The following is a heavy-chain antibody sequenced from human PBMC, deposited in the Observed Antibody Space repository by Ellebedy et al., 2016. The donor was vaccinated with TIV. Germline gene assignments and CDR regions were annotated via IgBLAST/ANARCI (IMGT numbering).Heavy chain of an antibody. J-gene: IGHJ4*02. V-gene: IGHV4-59*03. D-gene: IGHD1-26*01. CDR3: AGGPNQYFFDY. CDR2: IYYTGST. CDR1: GGSISSYY. Sequence: MPSETLSLTCTFTVSGGSISSYYWTWIRQPPGKGLEWIGYIYYTGSTNYNPSLKSRLTISVDTSKNQFSLKLSSVTAADTAVYYCAGGPNQYFFDYWGQGTLVTVSS.